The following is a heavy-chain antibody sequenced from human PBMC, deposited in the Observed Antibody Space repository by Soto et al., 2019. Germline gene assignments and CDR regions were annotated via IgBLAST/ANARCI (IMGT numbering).Heavy chain of an antibody. CDR2: IWYDGSNK. J-gene: IGHJ3*02. CDR3: ASNVAVVAATKLAFDI. V-gene: IGHV3-33*01. Sequence: QVQLVESGGGVVQPGRSLRLSCAASGFTFSSYGMHWVRQAPGKGLEWVAVIWYDGSNKYYADSVKGRFTISRDNSKNTLYLQMNSLRAEYTAVYYCASNVAVVAATKLAFDIWGQGTMVTVSS. CDR1: GFTFSSYG. D-gene: IGHD2-15*01.